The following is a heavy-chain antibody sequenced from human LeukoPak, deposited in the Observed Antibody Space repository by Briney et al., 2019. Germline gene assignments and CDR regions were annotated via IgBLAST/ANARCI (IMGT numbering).Heavy chain of an antibody. Sequence: SVKVSCKASGGTFSSYAISWVRQAPGQGLEWMGRIIPIFGTANYAQRFQGRVTITTDESTSTAYMELSSLRSEDTAVYYCARSRKTTVTTNPFDYWGQGTLVTVSS. CDR1: GGTFSSYA. CDR3: ARSRKTTVTTNPFDY. J-gene: IGHJ4*02. D-gene: IGHD4-17*01. V-gene: IGHV1-69*05. CDR2: IIPIFGTA.